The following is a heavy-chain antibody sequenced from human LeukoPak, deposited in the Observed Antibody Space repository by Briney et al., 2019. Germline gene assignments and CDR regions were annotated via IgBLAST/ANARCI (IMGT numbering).Heavy chain of an antibody. CDR1: GYTFTGYY. CDR2: INPNSGGT. CDR3: ARPLYHCSSTSCYTNWFDP. V-gene: IGHV1-2*02. J-gene: IGHJ5*02. D-gene: IGHD2-2*02. Sequence: GASVKVSCKASGYTFTGYYMHWVRQAPGQGLEWMGWINPNSGGTNYAQKFQGRVTMTRDTSISTAYMELSRLRSDDTAVYYCARPLYHCSSTSCYTNWFDPWGQGTLVTVSS.